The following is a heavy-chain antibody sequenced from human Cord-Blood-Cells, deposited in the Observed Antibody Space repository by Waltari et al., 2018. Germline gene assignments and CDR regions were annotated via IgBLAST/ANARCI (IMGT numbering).Heavy chain of an antibody. Sequence: EVQLVESGGGLVQPGGSLRLSCAASGFTVSSNYMSWVRQAPGKGLEWVSGIYSGGSTYYADSVKGRLTISRHNSKNTLYLQMNSLRAEDTAVYYCARGVGSGWYDYWGQGTLVTVSS. CDR2: IYSGGST. CDR3: ARGVGSGWYDY. V-gene: IGHV3-53*04. D-gene: IGHD6-19*01. CDR1: GFTVSSNY. J-gene: IGHJ4*02.